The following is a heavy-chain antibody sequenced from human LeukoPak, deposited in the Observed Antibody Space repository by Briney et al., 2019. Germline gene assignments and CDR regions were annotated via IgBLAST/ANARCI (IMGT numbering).Heavy chain of an antibody. CDR2: ISGSGGST. Sequence: GGSLRLSCAASGFAFSSYAMSWVRQAPGKGLEWVSAISGSGGSTYYADSVKGRFTISRDNSKNTLYLQINSLRAEDTAVYYCAKDLRHRYSSSWSDAFDIWGQGTMVTVSS. J-gene: IGHJ3*02. D-gene: IGHD6-13*01. V-gene: IGHV3-23*01. CDR1: GFAFSSYA. CDR3: AKDLRHRYSSSWSDAFDI.